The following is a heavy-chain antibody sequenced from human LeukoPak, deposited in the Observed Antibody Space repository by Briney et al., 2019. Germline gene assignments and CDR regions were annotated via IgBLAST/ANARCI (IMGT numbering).Heavy chain of an antibody. Sequence: GGSLRLSCAASGFTFSSYAMSWVRQAPGKGLEWVSAISGSGGSTYYADSVKGRFTISRDNSKNTLYLQMNSLRAEDTAVYYCATRQEHYYDSGLDYWGQGTLVTVSS. CDR3: ATRQEHYYDSGLDY. CDR1: GFTFSSYA. V-gene: IGHV3-23*01. CDR2: ISGSGGST. D-gene: IGHD3-22*01. J-gene: IGHJ4*02.